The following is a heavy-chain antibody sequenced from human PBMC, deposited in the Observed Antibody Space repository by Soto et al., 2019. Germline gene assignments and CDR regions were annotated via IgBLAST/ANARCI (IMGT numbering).Heavy chain of an antibody. CDR2: IIPIFGTA. J-gene: IGHJ6*02. CDR3: GRDLYQSVFYYGMDV. V-gene: IGHV1-69*05. D-gene: IGHD2-2*01. CDR1: GGTFSSYA. Sequence: SVKVSCKASGGTFSSYAISWVRQAPGQGLEWMGGIIPIFGTANYAQKLQGRVTMTTDTSTSTAYTELRSLRSDDTAVYYCGRDLYQSVFYYGMDVWGQGTTVTVSS.